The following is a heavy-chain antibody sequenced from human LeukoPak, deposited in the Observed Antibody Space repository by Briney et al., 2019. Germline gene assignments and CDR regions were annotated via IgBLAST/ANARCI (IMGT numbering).Heavy chain of an antibody. CDR1: GYTFTSYG. J-gene: IGHJ5*02. V-gene: IGHV1-18*01. Sequence: ASVKVSCKASGYTFTSYGISWVRQAPGQGLEWMGWISAYNGNTIYAQKLQGRVTMTTDTSTSTAYMELRSLRSDDTAVYYCAGDRGIAVAETTYNWFDPWGQGTLVTVSS. CDR2: ISAYNGNT. D-gene: IGHD6-19*01. CDR3: AGDRGIAVAETTYNWFDP.